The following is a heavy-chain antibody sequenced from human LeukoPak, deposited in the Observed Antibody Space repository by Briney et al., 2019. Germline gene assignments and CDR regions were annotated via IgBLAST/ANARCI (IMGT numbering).Heavy chain of an antibody. V-gene: IGHV3-48*03. D-gene: IGHD3-22*01. CDR3: ARETDYYDSTGAFDI. Sequence: GGSLRLSCAASGFTFSSYEMNWVREAPGKGVEWVSYISSSGSTIYYADSVKGRFTISRDNAKNSLYLQMNSLRAEDTAVYYCARETDYYDSTGAFDIWGQGTMVTVSS. CDR1: GFTFSSYE. CDR2: ISSSGSTI. J-gene: IGHJ3*02.